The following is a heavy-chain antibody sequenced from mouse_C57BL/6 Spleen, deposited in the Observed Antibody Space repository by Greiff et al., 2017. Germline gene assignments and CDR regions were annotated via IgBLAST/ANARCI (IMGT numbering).Heavy chain of an antibody. V-gene: IGHV3-6*01. CDR3: AREGSGSRYYAMDY. CDR1: GYSITSGYY. CDR2: ISYDGSN. D-gene: IGHD1-1*01. J-gene: IGHJ4*01. Sequence: EVQLQESGPGLVKPSQSLSLTCSVTGYSITSGYYWNWIRQFPGNKLEWMGYISYDGSNNYNPSLKNRISITRDTSKNQFFLKLNSVTTEDTATYYCAREGSGSRYYAMDYWGQGTSVTVSS.